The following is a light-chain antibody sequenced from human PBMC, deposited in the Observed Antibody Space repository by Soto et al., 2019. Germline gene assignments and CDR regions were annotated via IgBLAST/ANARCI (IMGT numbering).Light chain of an antibody. CDR3: QQLSNWPVALT. V-gene: IGKV3-11*01. CDR2: DAS. Sequence: EIVLTQSPATLSLSPGERATLSCRASQSVSSYLAWYQQKPGQAPRLLIYDASNRATGIPARFSGSGSGTDFNLTISRLEAEDFAVYYCQQLSNWPVALTFGGGTKVEIK. CDR1: QSVSSY. J-gene: IGKJ4*01.